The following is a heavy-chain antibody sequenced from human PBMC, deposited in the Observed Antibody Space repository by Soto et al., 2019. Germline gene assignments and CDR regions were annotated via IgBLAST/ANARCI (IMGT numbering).Heavy chain of an antibody. CDR1: GFTVSSNY. V-gene: IGHV3-53*01. CDR2: IYSGGST. J-gene: IGHJ3*02. D-gene: IGHD4-4*01. CDR3: ARPQERLHGAFDI. Sequence: PGGSLRLSCAASGFTVSSNYMSWVRQAPGKGLEWVSVIYSGGSTYYADSVKGRFTIPRDNSKNTLYLQMNSLRAEDTAVYYCARPQERLHGAFDIWGQGTMVTVSS.